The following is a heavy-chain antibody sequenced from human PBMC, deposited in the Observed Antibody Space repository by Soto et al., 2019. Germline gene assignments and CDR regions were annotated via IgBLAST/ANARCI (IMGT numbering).Heavy chain of an antibody. CDR1: GFTFSAYA. V-gene: IGHV3-23*01. Sequence: GWSLRISCGASGFTFSAYAMSWNRKAPGKGLQWVSGVGGSDTDKHYADSVRGRFTVSRDNSKNTLYLQMNSLRADDTAVYYCAKDATAVNGVWDPFDMWGQGTEVTVSS. CDR2: VGGSDTDK. CDR3: AKDATAVNGVWDPFDM. D-gene: IGHD2-8*01. J-gene: IGHJ3*02.